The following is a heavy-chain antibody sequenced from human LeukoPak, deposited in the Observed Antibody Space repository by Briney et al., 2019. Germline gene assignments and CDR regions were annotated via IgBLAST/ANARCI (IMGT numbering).Heavy chain of an antibody. CDR2: ISYDGSNK. CDR3: ARDGGSGSYYWCDY. Sequence: GGSLRLSCAASGFTFSSYAMRWVRQAPGKGLEWVAVISYDGSNKYYADSVKGRFTISRDNSKNTLYLQMNSLRAEDTAVYYCARDGGSGSYYWCDYWGQGTLVTVSS. CDR1: GFTFSSYA. V-gene: IGHV3-30-3*01. J-gene: IGHJ4*02. D-gene: IGHD1-26*01.